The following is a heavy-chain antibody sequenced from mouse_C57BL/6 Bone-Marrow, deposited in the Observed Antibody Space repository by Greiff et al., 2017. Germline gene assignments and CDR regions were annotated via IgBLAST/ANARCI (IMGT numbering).Heavy chain of an antibody. CDR2: IDPSDSYT. Sequence: QVQLQQPGAELVRPGTSVKLSCKASGYTFTSYWMHWVKQRPGQGLEWIGVIDPSDSYTNYNQKFKGKATLTVDTSSSTAYMQLRSLTSEDSGVYYCARADRGFAYWGQGTLVTVSA. CDR1: GYTFTSYW. CDR3: ARADRGFAY. V-gene: IGHV1-59*01. J-gene: IGHJ3*01.